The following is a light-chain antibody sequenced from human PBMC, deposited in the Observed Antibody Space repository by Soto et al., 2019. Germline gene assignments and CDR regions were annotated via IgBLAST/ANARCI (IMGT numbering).Light chain of an antibody. CDR2: EVS. CDR3: SSRAGSIKFVV. J-gene: IGLJ2*01. CDR1: SSDVGGYNY. Sequence: QSVLTQPPSASGSPGQSVTISCTGTSSDVGGYNYVSWYQQYPGKAPKLMIYEVSKRPSGVPDRFSGSKSGNTASLTVSGHQAEDEADYYCSSRAGSIKFVVFGGGTQLTVL. V-gene: IGLV2-8*01.